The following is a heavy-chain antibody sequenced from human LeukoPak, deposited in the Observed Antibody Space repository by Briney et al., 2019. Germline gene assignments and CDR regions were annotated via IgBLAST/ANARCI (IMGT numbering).Heavy chain of an antibody. V-gene: IGHV1-2*06. Sequence: ASVKVSCKASGGTFSSYAISWVRQAPGQGLEWMGRINPNSGGTNYAQKFQGRVTMTRDTSISTAYTELSRLRSDDTAVYYCARVRYGSGSYYKYFDYWGQGTLVTVSS. CDR3: ARVRYGSGSYYKYFDY. CDR2: INPNSGGT. D-gene: IGHD3-10*01. CDR1: GGTFSSYA. J-gene: IGHJ4*02.